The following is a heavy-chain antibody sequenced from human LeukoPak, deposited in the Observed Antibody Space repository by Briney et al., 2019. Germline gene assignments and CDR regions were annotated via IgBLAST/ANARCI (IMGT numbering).Heavy chain of an antibody. V-gene: IGHV3-66*01. Sequence: PGGSLRLSCAASGFTFSGYSMNWVRQAPGKGLEWVSVIYSGGSTYYADSVKGRFTISRDNSKNTLYLQMNSLRAEDTAVYYCARDGTDPRWFDPWGQGTLVTVSS. CDR1: GFTFSGYS. CDR2: IYSGGST. D-gene: IGHD2-8*02. CDR3: ARDGTDPRWFDP. J-gene: IGHJ5*02.